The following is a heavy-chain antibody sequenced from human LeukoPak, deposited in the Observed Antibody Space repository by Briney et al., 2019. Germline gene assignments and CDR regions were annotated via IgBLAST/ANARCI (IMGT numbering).Heavy chain of an antibody. CDR3: ARDRPYSSSWLDYYYYYYMDV. CDR2: IYYSGST. V-gene: IGHV4-39*07. CDR1: GGSISSSSYY. Sequence: PSETLSLTCTVSGGSISSSSYYWGWIRQPPGKGLEWLGSIYYSGSTYYNPSLKSRVTISVDTSKNQFSLKLSSVTAADTAVYYCARDRPYSSSWLDYYYYYYMDVWGKGTTVTVSS. D-gene: IGHD6-13*01. J-gene: IGHJ6*03.